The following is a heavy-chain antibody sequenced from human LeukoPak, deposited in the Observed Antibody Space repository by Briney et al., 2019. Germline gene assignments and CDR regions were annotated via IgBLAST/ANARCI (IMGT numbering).Heavy chain of an antibody. CDR3: ARLTIFGVSDAFDI. CDR1: GFTFSSYA. D-gene: IGHD3-3*01. Sequence: GGSLRLSCAASGFTFSSYAMSWVRQAPRKGLEWVSAISGSGGSTYYADSVKGRFTISRDNPKNTLYLQMNSLRAEDTAVYYCARLTIFGVSDAFDIWGQGTMVTVSS. V-gene: IGHV3-23*01. J-gene: IGHJ3*02. CDR2: ISGSGGST.